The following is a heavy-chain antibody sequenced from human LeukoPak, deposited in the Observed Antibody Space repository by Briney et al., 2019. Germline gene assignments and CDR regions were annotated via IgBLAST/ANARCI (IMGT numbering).Heavy chain of an antibody. V-gene: IGHV3-7*01. CDR2: IKEDGSEK. CDR3: ARDRTPTYSSTWYDAFDL. D-gene: IGHD6-13*01. J-gene: IGHJ3*01. Sequence: LPGGSLRLSCAASGFSFSNFWMSWVRQAPGKGLEWVANIKEDGSEKYYVDSVKGRFTISRDNAKKSLYLQMNSLRAEDTAVYYCARDRTPTYSSTWYDAFDLWGQGTKVTVSS. CDR1: GFSFSNFW.